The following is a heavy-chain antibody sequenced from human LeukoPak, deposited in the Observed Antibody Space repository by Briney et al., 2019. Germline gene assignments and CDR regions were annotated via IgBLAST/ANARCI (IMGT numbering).Heavy chain of an antibody. CDR3: ARLSPGRYFDWLPPDAFDI. CDR2: IYYSGST. V-gene: IGHV4-39*01. J-gene: IGHJ3*02. Sequence: SETLSLTCTVSGGSISSSSYYWGWIRQPPGKGLEWIGSIYYSGSTYYNPSLKSRVTISVDTSKNQFSLKLSSVTAADTAVYYCARLSPGRYFDWLPPDAFDIWGQGTMVTVSS. D-gene: IGHD3-9*01. CDR1: GGSISSSSYY.